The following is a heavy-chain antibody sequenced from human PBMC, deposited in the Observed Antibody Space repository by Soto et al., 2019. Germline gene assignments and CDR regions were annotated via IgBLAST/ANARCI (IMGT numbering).Heavy chain of an antibody. CDR1: GYSFVSYW. V-gene: IGHV5-51*01. CDR3: AKTDGYEVEY. Sequence: PGESLKISCKGSGYSFVSYWIAWVRQMPGKGLEWMGSIYPGDSDTTYSQSIQGQVTISADKSSTTVYLQWNTLKASDTAMYYCAKTDGYEVEYWGQGTQVTVSS. CDR2: IYPGDSDT. J-gene: IGHJ4*02. D-gene: IGHD5-18*01.